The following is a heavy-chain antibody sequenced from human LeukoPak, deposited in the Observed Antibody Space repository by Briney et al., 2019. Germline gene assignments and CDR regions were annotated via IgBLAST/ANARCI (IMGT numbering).Heavy chain of an antibody. J-gene: IGHJ6*02. CDR3: ARGGGLDV. CDR1: GFTFSSYW. D-gene: IGHD3-16*01. CDR2: INHNGNVN. Sequence: GGSLRLSCAASGFTFSSYWMDWARQAPGKGPEWVASINHNGNVNYYVDSVKGRFTISRDNAKNSLYLQMSNLRAEDTAVYFCARGGGLDVWGQGATVTVSS. V-gene: IGHV3-7*03.